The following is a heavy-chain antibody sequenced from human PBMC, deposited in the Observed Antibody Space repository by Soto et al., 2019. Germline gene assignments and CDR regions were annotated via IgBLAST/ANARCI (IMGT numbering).Heavy chain of an antibody. CDR1: GGLFSSYA. J-gene: IGHJ4*02. CDR2: VIPVFDTT. D-gene: IGHD3-22*01. CDR3: ARGGSGYVWFNEY. V-gene: IGHV1-69*13. Sequence: GASVKVSCKDTGGLFSSYAVSWVRQAPGQGLEWMGGVIPVFDTTYYAQKFQGKVTITADESANTAYMELSGLRPEDTAMYYCARGGSGYVWFNEYWGQGTLVTVSS.